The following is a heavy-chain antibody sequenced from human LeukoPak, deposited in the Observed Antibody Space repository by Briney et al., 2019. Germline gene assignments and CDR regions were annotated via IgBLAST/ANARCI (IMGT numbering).Heavy chain of an antibody. D-gene: IGHD2-21*01. CDR1: GFTFSRYW. CDR3: AGYSRSADSF. CDR2: IRPDGSEE. J-gene: IGHJ4*02. Sequence: GGSLRLSCAASGFTFSRYWMSWVRQAPGKGLDWVANIRPDGSEEQYVDSVKGRFTISRDNAKNSLFLQMNSLRAEDTAVYYCAGYSRSADSFWGQGTLVTVSS. V-gene: IGHV3-7*01.